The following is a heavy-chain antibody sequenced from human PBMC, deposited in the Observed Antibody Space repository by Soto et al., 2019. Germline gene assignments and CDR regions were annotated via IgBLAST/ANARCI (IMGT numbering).Heavy chain of an antibody. CDR3: ARDRSTYGGGGTGEVKENWFDP. D-gene: IGHD2-8*01. CDR2: IYYSGST. J-gene: IGHJ5*02. Sequence: SETLSLTCTVSGGSITSAGYYWTWIRQHPGKGLEWIACIYYSGSTDYNPSLKSRVTMSVDTSKNQVSLKLNSVTTADTAVYYCARDRSTYGGGGTGEVKENWFDPWGPGTLVTAPQ. CDR1: GGSITSAGYY. V-gene: IGHV4-61*08.